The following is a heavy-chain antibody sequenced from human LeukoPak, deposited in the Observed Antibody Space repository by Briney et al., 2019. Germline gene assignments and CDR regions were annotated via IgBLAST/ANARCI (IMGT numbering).Heavy chain of an antibody. J-gene: IGHJ6*03. CDR1: GFTFSSYW. CDR3: ARDANFWSGYYRDYYYYMDV. CDR2: IKQDGSEK. D-gene: IGHD3-3*01. V-gene: IGHV3-7*01. Sequence: PGGSLRLSYAASGFTFSSYWMSWVRQAPGKGLEWVANIKQDGSEKYYVDSVKGRFTISRDNAKNSLYLQMNSLRAEDTAVYYCARDANFWSGYYRDYYYYMDVWGKGTTVTVSS.